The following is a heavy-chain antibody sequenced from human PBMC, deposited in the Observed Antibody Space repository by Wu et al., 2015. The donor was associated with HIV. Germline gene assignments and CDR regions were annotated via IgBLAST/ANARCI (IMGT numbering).Heavy chain of an antibody. CDR2: IIPLFGSA. V-gene: IGHV1-69*01. Sequence: QVQLEQSGAEVKKPGASVRVSCKASGFSFTDEYIHWVRQAPGQGLEWMGGIIPLFGSAHSAQKFQDRLTVTTDDSTATVYMELNSLTSEDTAVYYCARGFSSTWYDYYDCWGQGTLVTVSS. CDR3: ARGFSSTWYDYYDC. D-gene: IGHD6-13*01. J-gene: IGHJ4*02. CDR1: GFSFTDEY.